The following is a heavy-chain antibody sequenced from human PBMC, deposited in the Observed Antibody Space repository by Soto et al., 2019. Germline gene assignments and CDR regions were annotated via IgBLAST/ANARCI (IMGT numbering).Heavy chain of an antibody. CDR2: ISGSGGST. CDR1: GFTFSSYN. D-gene: IGHD2-15*01. V-gene: IGHV3-23*01. CDR3: AKDRRYCSGGSCGYFDY. J-gene: IGHJ4*02. Sequence: PGGSLRLSCTASGFTFSSYNMNWVRQAPGKGLEWVSAISGSGGSTYYADSVKGRFTISRDNSKNTLYLQMNSLRAEDTAVYYCAKDRRYCSGGSCGYFDYWGQGTLVTVSS.